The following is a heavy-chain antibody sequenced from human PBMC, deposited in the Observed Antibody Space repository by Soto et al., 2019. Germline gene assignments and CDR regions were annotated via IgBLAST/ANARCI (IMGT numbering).Heavy chain of an antibody. J-gene: IGHJ6*02. CDR3: AKGSAVAGKANYYGMDV. CDR2: ISGSGGST. V-gene: IGHV3-23*01. Sequence: GGSLRLSCAASGFTFSSYAMSWVRQAPGKGLEWVSAISGSGGSTYYADSVKGRFTISRDNSKNTLYLQINSLRAEDTAVYYCAKGSAVAGKANYYGMDVWGQGTTVTVSS. D-gene: IGHD6-19*01. CDR1: GFTFSSYA.